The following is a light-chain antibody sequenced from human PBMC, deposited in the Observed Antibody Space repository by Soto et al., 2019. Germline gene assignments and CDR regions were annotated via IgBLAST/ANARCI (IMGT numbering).Light chain of an antibody. Sequence: EIVLTQSPATLSLSPGERATLSCRASQSVSSYLAWYQREPGQAPRLLIHHASNRATAIPARFSGSGSGTDFTLTISRLEPEDFRVYYCQQRSNCVSFGGGTKVEIK. CDR1: QSVSSY. V-gene: IGKV3-11*01. CDR2: HAS. CDR3: QQRSNCVS. J-gene: IGKJ4*01.